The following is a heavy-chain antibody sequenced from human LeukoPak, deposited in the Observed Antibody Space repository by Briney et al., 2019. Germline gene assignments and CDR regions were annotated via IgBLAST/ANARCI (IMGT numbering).Heavy chain of an antibody. V-gene: IGHV1-8*01. D-gene: IGHD2-15*01. CDR3: ARGILYYYYYYGMDV. Sequence: ASVKVSSKASGYTFTIYDINWGRQATGQGLECMGWMNPNSGNTGYAQKFQGRVTMTRNNSISTAYMALSSLRSEDTAVYYCARGILYYYYYYGMDVWGQGTTVTVSS. J-gene: IGHJ6*02. CDR2: MNPNSGNT. CDR1: GYTFTIYD.